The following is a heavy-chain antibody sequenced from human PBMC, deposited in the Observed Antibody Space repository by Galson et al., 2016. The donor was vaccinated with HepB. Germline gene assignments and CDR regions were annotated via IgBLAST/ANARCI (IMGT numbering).Heavy chain of an antibody. CDR3: AREDWGLSDS. CDR2: IDKDGTLK. J-gene: IGHJ5*01. V-gene: IGHV3-7*01. CDR1: GFIFSTYW. Sequence: SLRLSCAASGFIFSTYWMAWVRQAPGKGLEWVATIDKDGTLKHYVDSVRGRFTISRDNAKNSLYLQMNSLRVDDTAVYYCAREDWGLSDSWGQGTLVTVSS. D-gene: IGHD3/OR15-3a*01.